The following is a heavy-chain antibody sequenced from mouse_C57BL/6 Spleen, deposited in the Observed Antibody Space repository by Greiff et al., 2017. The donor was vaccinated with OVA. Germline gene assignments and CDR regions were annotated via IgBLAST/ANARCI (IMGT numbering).Heavy chain of an antibody. CDR2: INPYNGDT. J-gene: IGHJ3*01. Sequence: VQLKESGPELVKPGDSVKISCKASGYSFTGYFMNWVMQSHGKSLEWIGRINPYNGDTFYNQKFKGKATLTVDKSSSPAHMELRSLTSEDSAVYYCARDYGSIPWFAYWGQGTLVTVSA. CDR3: ARDYGSIPWFAY. D-gene: IGHD1-1*01. V-gene: IGHV1-20*01. CDR1: GYSFTGYF.